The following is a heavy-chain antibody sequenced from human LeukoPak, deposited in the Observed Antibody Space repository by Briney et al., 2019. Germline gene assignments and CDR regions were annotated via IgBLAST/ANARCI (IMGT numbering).Heavy chain of an antibody. CDR1: GFTFSSYS. CDR3: ARDGYGDYAFDY. CDR2: ISSSSSYI. V-gene: IGHV3-21*01. D-gene: IGHD4-17*01. J-gene: IGHJ4*02. Sequence: GGSLRLSCAASGFTFSSYSMNWVRQAPGKGLEWFSSISSSSSYIYYADSVKGRFTISRDNAKNSLYLQMNSLRAEDTAVYYCARDGYGDYAFDYWGQGTLVTVSS.